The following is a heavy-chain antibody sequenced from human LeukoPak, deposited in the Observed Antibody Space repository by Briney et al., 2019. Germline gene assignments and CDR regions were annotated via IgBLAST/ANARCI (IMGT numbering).Heavy chain of an antibody. D-gene: IGHD6-6*01. CDR1: RYSFTTYW. J-gene: IGHJ4*02. CDR2: IYPGDSDT. Sequence: GESLKISCKGSRYSFTTYWIGWVRQVPGKGLEWMGIIYPGDSDTRYSPSFQGQVTISADKSISTAYLQWSSLKASDTAMYYCARLGTGYSSSSAYWGQGTLVTVSS. CDR3: ARLGTGYSSSSAY. V-gene: IGHV5-51*01.